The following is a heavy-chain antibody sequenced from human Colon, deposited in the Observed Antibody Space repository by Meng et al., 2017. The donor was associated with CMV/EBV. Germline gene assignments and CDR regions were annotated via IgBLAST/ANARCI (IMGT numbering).Heavy chain of an antibody. V-gene: IGHV4-59*01. J-gene: IGHJ4*02. D-gene: IGHD5-24*01. Sequence: SETLSLTWTVSGGSITSSFWSWIRQPPGRGLEWIGYIYHSGTTNYNPSLKSRVPMSLDTSQNQFSLRLTSVTAADTAVYSCARVGGDGHNSRLYYFDYWGQGTLVTVSS. CDR3: ARVGGDGHNSRLYYFDY. CDR2: IYHSGTT. CDR1: GGSITSSF.